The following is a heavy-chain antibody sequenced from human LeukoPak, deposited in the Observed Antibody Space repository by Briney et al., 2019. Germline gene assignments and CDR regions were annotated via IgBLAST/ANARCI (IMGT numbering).Heavy chain of an antibody. CDR2: MNPNSGNT. CDR1: GYTFTSYD. D-gene: IGHD6-6*01. CDR3: ARGRWTLAARPKNYYGMDV. J-gene: IGHJ6*02. Sequence: GATVKVSCKASGYTFTSYDINWVRQATGQGLEWMGWMNPNSGNTGYAQKFQGRVTMTRNTSISTAYMELSSLRSEDTAVYYCARGRWTLAARPKNYYGMDVWGQGTTVTVSS. V-gene: IGHV1-8*02.